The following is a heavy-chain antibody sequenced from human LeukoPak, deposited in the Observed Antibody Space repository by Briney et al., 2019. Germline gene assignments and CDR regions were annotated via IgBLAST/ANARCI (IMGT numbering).Heavy chain of an antibody. D-gene: IGHD3-22*01. J-gene: IGHJ4*02. CDR1: GFTFTSYD. V-gene: IGHV1-8*01. CDR2: MNPNNGNT. Sequence: ASVTVSCKASGFTFTSYDINWVRQASGQGLEWMGWMNPNNGNTGYAQKFQGRVTMTRDTSISTAYMELRGLRSEDTAVFYCAGSLKFITMIPHYWGQGTLVTVSS. CDR3: AGSLKFITMIPHY.